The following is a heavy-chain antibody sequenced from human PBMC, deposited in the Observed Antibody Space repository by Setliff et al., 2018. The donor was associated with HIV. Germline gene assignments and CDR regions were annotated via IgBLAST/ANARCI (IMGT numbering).Heavy chain of an antibody. Sequence: PSETLSLTCTVSGGSINSHYWTWVRQPPGKGLEWIGYMSYFWRTNYNPSLKGRVIISGDTFKNQFSLKLRSVTAADTAVYYCAILSKDSNSSSPTGGHYYYMDVWGKGTTVTVSS. V-gene: IGHV4-59*11. CDR2: MSYFWRT. CDR1: GGSINSHY. D-gene: IGHD6-6*01. CDR3: AILSKDSNSSSPTGGHYYYMDV. J-gene: IGHJ6*03.